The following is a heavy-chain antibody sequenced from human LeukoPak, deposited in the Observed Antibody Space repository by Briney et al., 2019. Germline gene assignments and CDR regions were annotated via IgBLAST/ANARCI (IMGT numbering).Heavy chain of an antibody. CDR1: GGSISSSSYY. J-gene: IGHJ4*02. D-gene: IGHD5-18*01. Sequence: SETLSLTCTVSGGSISSSSYYWGWIRQPPGKGLEWIGSIYYSGSTYYSPSLKSRVTISVDASKNHFSLKLSSVTAADTAVYYCARGPHSYGSRTLDYWGQGTLVTVSS. V-gene: IGHV4-39*01. CDR3: ARGPHSYGSRTLDY. CDR2: IYYSGST.